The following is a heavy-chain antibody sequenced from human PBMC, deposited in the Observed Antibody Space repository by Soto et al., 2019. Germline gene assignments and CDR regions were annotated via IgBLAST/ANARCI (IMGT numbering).Heavy chain of an antibody. CDR3: AKGACSGVNCSPNLFAP. Sequence: GGSMELSCAACGVTVKSQAMAWVRKATGKVLEWVSSLSGSCINTHYADSVKGRFSISTDNSKTTLYLQMNSLRAEDTAVYYCAKGACSGVNCSPNLFAPSVQRTPVTVSS. J-gene: IGHJ5*02. CDR2: LSGSCINT. V-gene: IGHV3-23*01. D-gene: IGHD2-15*01. CDR1: GVTVKSQA.